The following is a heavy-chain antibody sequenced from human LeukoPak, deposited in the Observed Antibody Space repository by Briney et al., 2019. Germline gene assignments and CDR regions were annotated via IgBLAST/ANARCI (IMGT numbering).Heavy chain of an antibody. CDR1: GGSISSGGYY. Sequence: PSQTLSLTCTVSGGSISSGGYYWSWIRQPPGKGLEWIGEINHSGSTNYNPSLKSRVTISVDTSKNQFSLKLSSVTAADTAVYYCARGTERDVLPAANSFDYWGQGTLVTVSS. D-gene: IGHD2-2*01. V-gene: IGHV4-30-2*01. CDR2: INHSGST. CDR3: ARGTERDVLPAANSFDY. J-gene: IGHJ4*02.